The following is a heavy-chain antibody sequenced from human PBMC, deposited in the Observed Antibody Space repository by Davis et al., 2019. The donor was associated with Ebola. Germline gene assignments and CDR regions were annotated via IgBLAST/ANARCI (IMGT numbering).Heavy chain of an antibody. D-gene: IGHD3-22*01. CDR1: GFSFSTYA. J-gene: IGHJ3*02. V-gene: IGHV3-23*01. CDR3: ARALGYYYDSSGYYYFPDAFDI. Sequence: GGSLRLSCVASGFSFSTYAMSWVRQAPGKGLEWVSVISGSGGSTYYADSVKGRFTISRDNAKNSLYLQMNSLRAEDTAVYYCARALGYYYDSSGYYYFPDAFDIWGQGTMVTVSS. CDR2: ISGSGGST.